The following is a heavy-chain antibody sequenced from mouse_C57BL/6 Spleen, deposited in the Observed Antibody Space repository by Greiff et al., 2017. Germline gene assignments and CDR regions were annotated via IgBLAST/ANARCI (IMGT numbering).Heavy chain of an antibody. Sequence: VQLQQSGAELARPGASVKLSCKASGYTFTSYGISWVKQRTGQGLEWIGEIYPRSGNTYYNEKFKGKATLTADKSSSTAYMELRSLTSEDSAVYFCASRDYGSSYPFAYWGQGTLVTVSA. CDR1: GYTFTSYG. D-gene: IGHD1-1*01. V-gene: IGHV1-81*01. CDR2: IYPRSGNT. J-gene: IGHJ3*01. CDR3: ASRDYGSSYPFAY.